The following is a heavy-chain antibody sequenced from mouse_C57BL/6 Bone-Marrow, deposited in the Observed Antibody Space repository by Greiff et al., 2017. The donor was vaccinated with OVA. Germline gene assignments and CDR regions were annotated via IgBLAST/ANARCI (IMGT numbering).Heavy chain of an antibody. J-gene: IGHJ4*01. CDR2: IDPSDSYT. V-gene: IGHV1-69*01. D-gene: IGHD1-1*01. CDR1: GYTFTSYW. CDR3: ARYFYYYGRSYAMDY. Sequence: QVQLQQPGAELVMPGASVKLSCKASGYTFTSYWMHWVKQRPGQGLEWIGEIDPSDSYTNYNQKFKGKSTLTVDKSSSTAYMQLSSLTSEDSAVYYCARYFYYYGRSYAMDYWGQGTSVTVSS.